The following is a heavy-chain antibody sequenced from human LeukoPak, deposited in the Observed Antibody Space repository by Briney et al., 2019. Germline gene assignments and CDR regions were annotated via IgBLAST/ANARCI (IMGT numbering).Heavy chain of an antibody. CDR1: GFTFSSYG. Sequence: PGGSLRLSCAASGFTFSSYGMHWVRQAPGKGLEWVAVISYDGSNKYYADSVKGRFTISRDNSKNTLYLQMNSLRAEDTAVYYRAKAGGDNWNDVLHYYYYYGMVVWGQGTTVTVSS. CDR3: AKAGGDNWNDVLHYYYYYGMVV. J-gene: IGHJ6*02. V-gene: IGHV3-30*18. D-gene: IGHD1-1*01. CDR2: ISYDGSNK.